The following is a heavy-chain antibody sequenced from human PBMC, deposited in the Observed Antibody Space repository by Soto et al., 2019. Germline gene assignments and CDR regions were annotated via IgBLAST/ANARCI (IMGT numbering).Heavy chain of an antibody. V-gene: IGHV3-30-3*01. CDR3: ARDYDSSG. J-gene: IGHJ4*02. CDR1: GFTFSSYD. D-gene: IGHD3-22*01. Sequence: GSLRLSCEASGFTFSSYDMHWVRQAPGKGLEWVALISYDGSNKYYADSVKGRFTISRDNSKNTLYLQMNSLRAEDTAVYYCARDYDSSGWGQGTLVTVSS. CDR2: ISYDGSNK.